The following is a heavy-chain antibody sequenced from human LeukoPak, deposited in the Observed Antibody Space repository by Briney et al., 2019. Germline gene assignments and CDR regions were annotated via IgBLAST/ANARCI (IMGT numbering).Heavy chain of an antibody. CDR3: ARDGRGSRRFDY. Sequence: GESLKISCKGSGYTFTSYGISWVRQAPGQGLEWMGWISAYNGNTNYAQKLQGRVTMTTDTSTSTAYMELRSLRSDDTAVYYCARDGRGSRRFDYWGQGTLVTVSS. CDR1: GYTFTSYG. J-gene: IGHJ4*02. V-gene: IGHV1-18*01. CDR2: ISAYNGNT. D-gene: IGHD1-26*01.